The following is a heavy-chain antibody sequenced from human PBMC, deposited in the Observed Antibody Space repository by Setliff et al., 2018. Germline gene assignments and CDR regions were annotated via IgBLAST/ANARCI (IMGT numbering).Heavy chain of an antibody. CDR2: ISSSSTTI. CDR1: GFTFSSYT. V-gene: IGHV3-48*01. Sequence: PGGSLRLSCAASGFTFSSYTMNWVRQAPGKGLEWVSYISSSSTTIYYADSVKGRFTISRDNAKNSLYLQMNSLRAEDTAVYYCARSSVVGGYSTTYYFDYMDVWGKGTTVTVSS. J-gene: IGHJ6*03. CDR3: ARSSVVGGYSTTYYFDYMDV. D-gene: IGHD3-3*01.